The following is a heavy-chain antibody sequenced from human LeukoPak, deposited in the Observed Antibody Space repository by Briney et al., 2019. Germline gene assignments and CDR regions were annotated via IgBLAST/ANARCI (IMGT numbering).Heavy chain of an antibody. CDR1: GFTFSSYW. J-gene: IGHJ4*02. D-gene: IGHD5-18*01. V-gene: IGHV3-7*03. CDR3: ARGNSLWLRHYFDY. CDR2: IKQDGSEK. Sequence: GGSLRLSCAASGFTFSSYWMSWVRQAPGKGLEWVANIKQDGSEKYYVDSVKGRFTISRDNAKNSLYLQMNSLRAEDTAVYYCARGNSLWLRHYFDYWGQGTLVTVSS.